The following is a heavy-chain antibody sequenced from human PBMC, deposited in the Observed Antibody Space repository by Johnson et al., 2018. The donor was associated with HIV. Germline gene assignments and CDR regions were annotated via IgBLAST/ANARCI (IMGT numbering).Heavy chain of an antibody. CDR1: GFTFSSYA. V-gene: IGHV3-30*14. CDR3: AREVYAHDAFDI. CDR2: ISYDGSNK. J-gene: IGHJ3*02. D-gene: IGHD3-16*01. Sequence: QVQLVESGGGVVQPGRSLRLSCAASGFTFSSYAMHWVRQAPGKGLEWVAVISYDGSNKYYADSVKGRFFISRENAKNSLYLQMNSLRAEDTAVYYCAREVYAHDAFDIWGQGTMVTVSS.